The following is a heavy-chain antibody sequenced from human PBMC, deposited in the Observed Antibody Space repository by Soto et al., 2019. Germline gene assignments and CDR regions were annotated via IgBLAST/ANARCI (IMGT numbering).Heavy chain of an antibody. V-gene: IGHV1-18*01. J-gene: IGHJ3*02. CDR3: ARGRDIVVVPAASDAFDI. D-gene: IGHD2-2*01. CDR1: GYTFTSYA. CDR2: ISAYNGNT. Sequence: ASVKVSCKASGYTFTSYAMHWVRQAPGQRLEWMGWISAYNGNTNYAQKLQGRVTMTTDTSTSTAYMELRSLRSDDTAVYYCARGRDIVVVPAASDAFDIWGQGTMVTVSS.